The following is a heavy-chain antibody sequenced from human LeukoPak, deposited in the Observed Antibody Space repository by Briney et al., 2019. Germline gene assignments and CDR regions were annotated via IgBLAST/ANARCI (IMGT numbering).Heavy chain of an antibody. CDR1: GYTFTGYY. Sequence: ASVKVSCKASGYTFTGYYMHWVRQAPGQGLEWMGRINPNSGGTNYAQKFQGRVTMTRDTSIGTAYMELSRLRSDDTAVYYCARDDSGSYYGEFDYWGQGTLVTVSS. CDR3: ARDDSGSYYGEFDY. D-gene: IGHD1-26*01. J-gene: IGHJ4*02. CDR2: INPNSGGT. V-gene: IGHV1-2*06.